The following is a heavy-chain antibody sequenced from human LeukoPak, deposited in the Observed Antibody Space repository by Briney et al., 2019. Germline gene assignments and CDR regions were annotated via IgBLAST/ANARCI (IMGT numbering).Heavy chain of an antibody. CDR1: GFTFSSYW. D-gene: IGHD6-6*01. CDR3: AKDSYSSSVSAVGWFDP. Sequence: GGSLRLSCAASGFTFSSYWMHWVRQAPGKGLEWVSGISWNSGSIGYADSVKGRFTISRDNAKNSLYLQMDSLRAEDTALYYCAKDSYSSSVSAVGWFDPWGQGTLVTVSS. CDR2: ISWNSGSI. V-gene: IGHV3-9*01. J-gene: IGHJ5*02.